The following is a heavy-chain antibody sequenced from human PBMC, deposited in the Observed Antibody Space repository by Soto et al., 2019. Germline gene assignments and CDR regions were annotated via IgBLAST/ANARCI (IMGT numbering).Heavy chain of an antibody. CDR2: ISYDGSNK. Sequence: QVQLVESGGGVVQPGRSLRLSCAASGFTFSSYAMHWVRQAPGKGLEWVAVISYDGSNKYYADSVKGRFTISRDNSKKTLYLQMNSLRAEDTAVYYCARDGESSSWYRQFDYWGQGTLVTVSS. CDR1: GFTFSSYA. D-gene: IGHD6-13*01. V-gene: IGHV3-30-3*01. J-gene: IGHJ4*02. CDR3: ARDGESSSWYRQFDY.